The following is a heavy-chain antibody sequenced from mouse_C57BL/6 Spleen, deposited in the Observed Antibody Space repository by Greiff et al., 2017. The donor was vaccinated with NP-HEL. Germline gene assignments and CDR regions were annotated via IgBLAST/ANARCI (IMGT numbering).Heavy chain of an antibody. J-gene: IGHJ2*01. V-gene: IGHV1-69*01. Sequence: QVQLQQPGAELVMPGASVKLSCKASGYTFTSYCMHWVKQRPGQGLEWIGEIDPSDSYTNYNQKFKGKSTLTVDKSSSTAYMQLSSLTSEDSAVYYCARSYGGSYFDYWGQGTTLTVSS. CDR2: IDPSDSYT. CDR1: GYTFTSYC. CDR3: ARSYGGSYFDY. D-gene: IGHD1-1*01.